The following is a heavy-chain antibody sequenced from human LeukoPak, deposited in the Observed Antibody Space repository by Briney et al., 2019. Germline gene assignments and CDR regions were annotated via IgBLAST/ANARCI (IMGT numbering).Heavy chain of an antibody. CDR1: GGSISSYY. CDR2: IYYSGST. D-gene: IGHD6-19*01. CDR3: ARSDASGHDY. V-gene: IGHV4-59*01. Sequence: SETLSLTCTVPGGSISSYYWSWIRQPPGKGLEWIGYIYYSGSTNYNPSLKSRVTISVDTSKNQFSLKLSSVTAADTAVYYCARSDASGHDYWGQGTLVTVSS. J-gene: IGHJ4*02.